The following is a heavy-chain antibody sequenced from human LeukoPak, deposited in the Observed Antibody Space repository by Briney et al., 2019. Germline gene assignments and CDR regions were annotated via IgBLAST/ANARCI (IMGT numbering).Heavy chain of an antibody. V-gene: IGHV3-9*01. J-gene: IGHJ6*02. CDR3: ARDGLRYFDWFYGMDV. CDR1: GFTFDDYA. D-gene: IGHD3-9*01. Sequence: GRSLRLSCAASGFTFDDYAMHWVRQAPGKGLEWVSGISWNSGSIGYADSVKGRFTISRDNAKNSLYLQMNSLRAEDTAVYYCARDGLRYFDWFYGMDVWGQGTTVTVSS. CDR2: ISWNSGSI.